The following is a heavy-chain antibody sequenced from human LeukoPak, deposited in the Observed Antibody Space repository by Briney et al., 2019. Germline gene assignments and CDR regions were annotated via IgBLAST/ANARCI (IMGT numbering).Heavy chain of an antibody. CDR2: ISSSSYI. J-gene: IGHJ4*02. CDR3: GRGRGVGAPALHY. V-gene: IGHV3-21*01. CDR1: GFTFSSYS. Sequence: PGLSLRLSCAASGFTFSSYSMNWVRQPPGKGLEGVSSISSSSYIKYADSVKGRFTISRDNANNSLYLQMNSVRAEDTAVYYCGRGRGVGAPALHYWGQGTVVTVSS. D-gene: IGHD1-26*01.